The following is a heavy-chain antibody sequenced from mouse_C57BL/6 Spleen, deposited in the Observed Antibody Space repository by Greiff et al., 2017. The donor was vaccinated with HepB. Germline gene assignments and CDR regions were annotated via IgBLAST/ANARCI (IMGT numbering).Heavy chain of an antibody. CDR2: IDPETGGT. CDR3: TRSRDGYYGAY. Sequence: QVQLQQSGAELVRPGASVTLSCKASGYTFTDYEMHWVKQTPVHGLEWIGAIDPETGGTAYNQKFKGKAILTADKSSSTAYMELRSLTSEDSAVYCCTRSRDGYYGAYWGQGTLVTVSA. J-gene: IGHJ3*01. D-gene: IGHD2-3*01. V-gene: IGHV1-15*01. CDR1: GYTFTDYE.